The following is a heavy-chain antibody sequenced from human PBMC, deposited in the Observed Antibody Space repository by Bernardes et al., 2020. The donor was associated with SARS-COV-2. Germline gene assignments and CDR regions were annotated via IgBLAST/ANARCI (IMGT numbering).Heavy chain of an antibody. CDR3: AKELAYGSSWRDYSYYFGMDV. CDR2: ISGPGRT. Sequence: GGSLRLSCAASGFTFSNYAMSCVRQAPGKGLEWVSDISGPGRTYYADSVRGRFTISRDNSKNTLYLEMNSLRVEDTAVYYCAKELAYGSSWRDYSYYFGMDVWGQGTTVTVSS. J-gene: IGHJ6*02. CDR1: GFTFSNYA. V-gene: IGHV3-23*01. D-gene: IGHD6-13*01.